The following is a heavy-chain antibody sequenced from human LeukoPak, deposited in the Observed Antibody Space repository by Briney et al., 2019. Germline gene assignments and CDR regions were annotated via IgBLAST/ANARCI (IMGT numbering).Heavy chain of an antibody. V-gene: IGHV3-53*01. J-gene: IGHJ4*02. CDR3: ARDPGAFPYFFGN. CDR2: IYSDGTT. Sequence: GGSLRLSCAASGFTVSNYHMIWVRQAPGKGLEWVSLIYSDGTTYYADSVKGRFTISRDNSKNTLYLQMNSLRAEDTAVYYCARDPGAFPYFFGNWGQGTLVTVSS. D-gene: IGHD4/OR15-4a*01. CDR1: GFTVSNYH.